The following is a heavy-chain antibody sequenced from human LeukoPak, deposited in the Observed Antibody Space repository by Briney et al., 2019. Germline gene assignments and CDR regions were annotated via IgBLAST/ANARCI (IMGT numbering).Heavy chain of an antibody. V-gene: IGHV4-61*02. D-gene: IGHD6-19*01. J-gene: IGHJ6*03. Sequence: PSETLSLTCTVSGGSISSGSYYWSWIRQPAGKGLEWIGRIYTSGSTTYNPSLKSRVTISVDTSKNQFSLRLGSVTAADTAVYYCARDYGGWYGEYYYYYMDVWGKGTTVTISS. CDR1: GGSISSGSYY. CDR3: ARDYGGWYGEYYYYYMDV. CDR2: IYTSGST.